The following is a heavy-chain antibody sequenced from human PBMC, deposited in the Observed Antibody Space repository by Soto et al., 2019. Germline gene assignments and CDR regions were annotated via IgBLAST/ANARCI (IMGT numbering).Heavy chain of an antibody. CDR3: AHRAYFDSGKQFDY. Sequence: QITLKESGPPLVKPTQTLTLTCTSSGFSLSTSGVGVGWIRQPPGKALEWLAIIYWDDEKSYSPSLKTRLTVTKDTSKNQVVLTMTNVDPVDTATYYCAHRAYFDSGKQFDYWGQGTLVSVSS. CDR1: GFSLSTSGVG. J-gene: IGHJ4*02. D-gene: IGHD3-10*01. V-gene: IGHV2-5*02. CDR2: IYWDDEK.